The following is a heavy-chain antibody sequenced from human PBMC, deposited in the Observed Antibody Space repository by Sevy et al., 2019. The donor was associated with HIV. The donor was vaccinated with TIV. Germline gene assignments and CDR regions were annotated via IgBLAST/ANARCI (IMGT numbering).Heavy chain of an antibody. Sequence: GGSLRLACAATGFTFSNYAMHWVRRAPGKGMEWVAIRCSDGAYQYHGDSVKGRFTISRDNSKNILYLKMNNVRVEDTAVYYCARGAYYYDNAAYYALDSWGQGTLVTVSS. CDR3: ARGAYYYDNAAYYALDS. D-gene: IGHD3-22*01. CDR1: GFTFSNYA. J-gene: IGHJ4*02. CDR2: RCSDGAYQ. V-gene: IGHV3-33*01.